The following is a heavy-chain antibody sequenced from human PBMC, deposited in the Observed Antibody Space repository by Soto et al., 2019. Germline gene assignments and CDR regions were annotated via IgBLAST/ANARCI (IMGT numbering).Heavy chain of an antibody. V-gene: IGHV4-39*01. CDR2: IYYSGST. CDR3: ARRTWVVVVAATIENWFDP. Sequence: SETLSLTCTVSGGSISSSSYYWGWIRQPPGKGLEWIGSIYYSGSTYYNPSLKSRVTISVDTSKNQFSLKLSSVTAADTAVYYCARRTWVVVVAATIENWFDPWGQGTLVTVSS. CDR1: GGSISSSSYY. J-gene: IGHJ5*02. D-gene: IGHD2-15*01.